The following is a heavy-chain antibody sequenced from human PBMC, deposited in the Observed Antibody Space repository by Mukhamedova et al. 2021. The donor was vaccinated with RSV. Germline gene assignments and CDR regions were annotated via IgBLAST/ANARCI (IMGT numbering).Heavy chain of an antibody. CDR3: TGARRGSYYEY. Sequence: VKGRFTISRDDSKNSLYLQMSSLKTEDTAVYYCTGARRGSYYEYWGQGTLVTVSS. D-gene: IGHD1-26*01. V-gene: IGHV3-72*01. J-gene: IGHJ4*02.